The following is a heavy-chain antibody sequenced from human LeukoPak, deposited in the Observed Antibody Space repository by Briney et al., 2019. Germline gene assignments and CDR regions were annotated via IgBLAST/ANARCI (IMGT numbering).Heavy chain of an antibody. CDR1: GGSISRHY. J-gene: IGHJ3*02. Sequence: PSETLSLTCSVSGGSISRHYWAWIRQPPGKGLEWIGYIYDTDSTNFNPSLKSRVIVSADASKNQFSLKMTSVTAADTAVYYCARDHEYYDSSGYPWGGNAFDIWGQGTMVTVSS. D-gene: IGHD3-22*01. CDR2: IYDTDST. V-gene: IGHV4-59*11. CDR3: ARDHEYYDSSGYPWGGNAFDI.